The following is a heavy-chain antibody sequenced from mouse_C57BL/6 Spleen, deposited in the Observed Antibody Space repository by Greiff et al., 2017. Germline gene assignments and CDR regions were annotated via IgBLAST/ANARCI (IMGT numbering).Heavy chain of an antibody. CDR3: ARSGYYVKNYAMDY. CDR1: GYAFSSYW. V-gene: IGHV1-80*01. CDR2: IYPGDGDT. D-gene: IGHD2-3*01. Sequence: QVQLQQSGAELVKPGASVKISCKASGYAFSSYWMNWVKQRPGTGLEWIGQIYPGDGDTNYNGKFKGKATLTADKSSSPAYMQLSSLTSEDSAVYFCARSGYYVKNYAMDYWGQGTSVTVSS. J-gene: IGHJ4*01.